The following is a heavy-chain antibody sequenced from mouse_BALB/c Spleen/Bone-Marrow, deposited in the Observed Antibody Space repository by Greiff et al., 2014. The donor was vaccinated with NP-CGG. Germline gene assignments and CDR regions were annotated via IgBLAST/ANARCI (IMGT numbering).Heavy chain of an antibody. J-gene: IGHJ4*01. CDR1: GYSITSYYS. CDR2: IHYSGTT. Sequence: EVQLQESGPDLVKPSQSLSLTCTVTGYSITSYYSWHWIRQFPGNKLEWMGYIHYSGTTVYNPSLKSRISITRDTSNNQFFLQLKSVTTEDTATYYCARFAGTPYTMDYWGQGTSVTVSS. CDR3: ARFAGTPYTMDY. D-gene: IGHD4-1*01. V-gene: IGHV3-1*02.